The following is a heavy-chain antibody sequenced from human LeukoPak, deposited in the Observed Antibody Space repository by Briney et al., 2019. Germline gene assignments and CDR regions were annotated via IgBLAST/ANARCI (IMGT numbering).Heavy chain of an antibody. CDR3: ARDGDSSGYSQAFDI. V-gene: IGHV1-2*02. J-gene: IGHJ3*02. Sequence: ASVKVSCKASGYTFTGYYMHWVRQAPGQGLEWMGWINPNSGGTNYAQKFQGRVTMTRDTSISTAYMELSRLRSDDTAVYYCARDGDSSGYSQAFDIWGQGTMVTVS. CDR1: GYTFTGYY. CDR2: INPNSGGT. D-gene: IGHD3-22*01.